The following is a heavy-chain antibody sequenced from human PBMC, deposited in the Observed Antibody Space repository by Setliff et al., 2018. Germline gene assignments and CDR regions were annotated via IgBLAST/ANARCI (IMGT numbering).Heavy chain of an antibody. D-gene: IGHD3-3*01. CDR3: ARAPRLEWLLPTFDS. V-gene: IGHV1-18*01. CDR2: INNYNGNT. CDR1: DYAFVSYG. Sequence: GASVKVSCKASDYAFVSYGISWVRQAPGQGLEWMGWINNYNGNTDYAQNIQGRVTMTTDTSTSTAYMELRSLRSDDTAVYYCARAPRLEWLLPTFDSWGQGTLVTVSS. J-gene: IGHJ4*02.